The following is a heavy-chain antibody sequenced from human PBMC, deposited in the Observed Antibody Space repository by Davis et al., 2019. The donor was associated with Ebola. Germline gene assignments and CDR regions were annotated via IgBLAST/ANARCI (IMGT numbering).Heavy chain of an antibody. CDR1: GYTFTGYY. Sequence: ASVKVSCKASGYTFTGYYMHWVRQAPGQGLEWMGWISAYNGNTNYAQKLQGRVTMTTDTSTSTAYMELRSLRSDDTAVYYCARGITMVRGVSWFDPWGQGTLVTVSS. D-gene: IGHD3-10*01. CDR2: ISAYNGNT. V-gene: IGHV1-18*04. CDR3: ARGITMVRGVSWFDP. J-gene: IGHJ5*02.